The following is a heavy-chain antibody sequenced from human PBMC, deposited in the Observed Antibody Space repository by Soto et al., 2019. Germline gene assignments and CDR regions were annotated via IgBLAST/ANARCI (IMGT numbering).Heavy chain of an antibody. Sequence: GGSLRLSCTASGFTFDDYAMSWVRQAPGKGLEWVGFIRSKAYGGTTEYAASVKGRFTISRDDSKSIAYLQMNSLKTEDTAVYYCTRSDDFWSGYYYYYGMDVWGQGTTVTVSS. J-gene: IGHJ6*02. D-gene: IGHD3-3*01. V-gene: IGHV3-49*04. CDR2: IRSKAYGGTT. CDR3: TRSDDFWSGYYYYYGMDV. CDR1: GFTFDDYA.